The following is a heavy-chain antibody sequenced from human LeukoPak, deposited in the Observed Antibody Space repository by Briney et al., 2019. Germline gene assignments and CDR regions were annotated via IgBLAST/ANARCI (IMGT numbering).Heavy chain of an antibody. V-gene: IGHV4-4*02. J-gene: IGHJ3*01. CDR1: GGSISRNTW. D-gene: IGHD2-21*02. CDR3: ARYCGTDCYSGPPHAFDV. Sequence: SGTLSLTCVVSGGSISRNTWWTWVRQPPGKGLEWIGEVFHNGSTNYNPSLKSRVTISVDKSKNQFSLKLNSVTAANTAVYLCARYCGTDCYSGPPHAFDVWGQGTMVTVSS. CDR2: VFHNGST.